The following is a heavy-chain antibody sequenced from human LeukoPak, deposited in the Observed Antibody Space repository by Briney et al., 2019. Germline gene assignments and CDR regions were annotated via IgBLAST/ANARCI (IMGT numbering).Heavy chain of an antibody. J-gene: IGHJ6*02. D-gene: IGHD4-17*01. Sequence: GGSLRLSCAASGFTFSDYYMSWIRQAPGKGLEWVSYISSSGSTIYYADSVKGRFTISRDNAKNSLYLQMNSLRAEDTAVYYCARVEGLTTVTTRYYYGMDVWGQGTTVTVSS. CDR2: ISSSGSTI. CDR1: GFTFSDYY. CDR3: ARVEGLTTVTTRYYYGMDV. V-gene: IGHV3-11*04.